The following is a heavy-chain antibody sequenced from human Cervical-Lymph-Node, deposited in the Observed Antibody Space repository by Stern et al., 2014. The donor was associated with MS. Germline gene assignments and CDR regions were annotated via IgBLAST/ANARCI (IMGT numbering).Heavy chain of an antibody. D-gene: IGHD1-26*01. CDR1: GGSISTSNW. CDR3: ARREVFFYYGMDV. J-gene: IGHJ6*02. CDR2: IAHSGYT. Sequence: QVQLVESGPGLVRPSGTLVLTCAVSGGSISTSNWWSWVRQSPGKGLEWIGGIAHSGYTTPNPSLKSRVTMSVDKSKNQFSLRLTSVTAADTGVYYCARREVFFYYGMDVWGQGTSVTVSS. V-gene: IGHV4-4*02.